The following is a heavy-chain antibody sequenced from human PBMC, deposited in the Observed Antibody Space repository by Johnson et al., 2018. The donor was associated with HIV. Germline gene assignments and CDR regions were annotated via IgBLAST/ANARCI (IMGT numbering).Heavy chain of an antibody. CDR3: GRKGDAFDI. CDR1: GFTFSSYG. J-gene: IGHJ3*02. Sequence: QVQLVESGGGVVQPGGSLRLSCAASGFTFSSYGMHWVRQAPGKGLEWVAVISYDGSNKYYADSVKGRFTISRDNSKNTLYLQMNSLRAEDTAVYYCGRKGDAFDIWGQGTKVTVS. V-gene: IGHV3-30*19. CDR2: ISYDGSNK.